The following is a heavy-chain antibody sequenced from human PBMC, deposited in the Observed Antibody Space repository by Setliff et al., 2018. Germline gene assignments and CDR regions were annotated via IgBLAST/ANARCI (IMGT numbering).Heavy chain of an antibody. D-gene: IGHD3-22*01. Sequence: ASVKVSCKVSGCTLTELSMHWVRQAPGKGLEWMGGFDPEDGETIYAQKFQGRVTMTEDTSTDTAYMELRSLRSDDTAVYYCARDKATYYDSSGYYFTSSMDVWGQGTTVTVSS. V-gene: IGHV1-24*01. CDR1: GCTLTELS. CDR3: ARDKATYYDSSGYYFTSSMDV. CDR2: FDPEDGET. J-gene: IGHJ6*02.